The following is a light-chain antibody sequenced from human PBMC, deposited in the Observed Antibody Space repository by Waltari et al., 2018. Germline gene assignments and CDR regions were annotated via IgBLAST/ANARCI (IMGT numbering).Light chain of an antibody. CDR3: QSYDTINWV. CDR2: EDN. Sequence: FLLTQPHSVSESPGQPVIISCTRRTGSIVTKYVQWYQQRPGSAPTLVIYEDNKRPSGVPDRFSASIDSSSNSASLSISGLRSEDEADYYCQSYDTINWVFGGGTRLTVL. CDR1: TGSIVTKY. V-gene: IGLV6-57*03. J-gene: IGLJ3*02.